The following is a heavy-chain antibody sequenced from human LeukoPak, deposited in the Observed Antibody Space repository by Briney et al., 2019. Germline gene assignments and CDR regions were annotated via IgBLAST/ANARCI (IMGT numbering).Heavy chain of an antibody. CDR3: ARVGREYSSSSPPDY. CDR1: GFTFSDYY. V-gene: IGHV3-11*04. Sequence: GGSLRLSCAASGFTFSDYYMSWVRQAPGKGLEWVSCISSSGSSLYYADSVKGRFTISRDNAENSLYLQMSSLRAEDTAVYYCARVGREYSSSSPPDYWGQGTLVTVSS. J-gene: IGHJ4*02. D-gene: IGHD6-6*01. CDR2: ISSSGSSL.